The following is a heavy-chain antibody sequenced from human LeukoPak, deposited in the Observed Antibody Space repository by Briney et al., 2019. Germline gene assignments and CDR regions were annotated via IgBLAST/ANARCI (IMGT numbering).Heavy chain of an antibody. CDR3: ARADCSSTSCHFQH. V-gene: IGHV3-9*01. CDR2: ISWNSGSI. J-gene: IGHJ1*01. Sequence: GGSLRLSCAASGFTFDNYAMHWVRQAPGKGLEWVSGISWNSGSIGYVDSVKGRFTISRDNAKNSLNLQMNSLRAEDTALYYCARADCSSTSCHFQHWGQGTLVTASS. D-gene: IGHD2-2*01. CDR1: GFTFDNYA.